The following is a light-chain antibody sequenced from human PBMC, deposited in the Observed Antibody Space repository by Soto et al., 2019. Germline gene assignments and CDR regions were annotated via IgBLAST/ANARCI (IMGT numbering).Light chain of an antibody. Sequence: QSVLTQPPSVSGSPGQSVTISCTGTSSDVGSYNRVSWFRQPPGTAPKLIIYEVSNRPSGVSDRFSWSKSGNTASLTISGLQAEDEADYYCSSFTSSNAVVFGGGTKLTVL. J-gene: IGLJ2*01. V-gene: IGLV2-18*02. CDR2: EVS. CDR3: SSFTSSNAVV. CDR1: SSDVGSYNR.